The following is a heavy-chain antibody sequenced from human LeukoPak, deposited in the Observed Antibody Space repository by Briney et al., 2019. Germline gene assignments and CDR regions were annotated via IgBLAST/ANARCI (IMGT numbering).Heavy chain of an antibody. Sequence: PSETLSLTCTVSGGSISSYYWSWIRQPPGKGLEWIGYVYYSGSTNYDPSLKSRVTISVDTSKNQFSLKLSSVTAADTAVYYCARGGYNWNYNWFDPWGQGTLVTVSS. CDR2: VYYSGST. CDR1: GGSISSYY. J-gene: IGHJ5*02. CDR3: ARGGYNWNYNWFDP. V-gene: IGHV4-59*08. D-gene: IGHD1-7*01.